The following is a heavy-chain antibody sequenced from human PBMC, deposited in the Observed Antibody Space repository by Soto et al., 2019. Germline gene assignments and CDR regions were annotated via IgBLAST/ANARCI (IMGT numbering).Heavy chain of an antibody. J-gene: IGHJ6*02. CDR1: GYTFTSYA. D-gene: IGHD6-6*01. V-gene: IGHV1-3*01. CDR3: ARDRSIAARISSAGGMDV. Sequence: ASVKVSCKASGYTFTSYAMHWVRQAPGQRLEWMGWINAGNGNTKYSQKFQGRVTITRDTSASTAYMELSSLRSEDTAVYYCARDRSIAARISSAGGMDVWGQGTMVTVSS. CDR2: INAGNGNT.